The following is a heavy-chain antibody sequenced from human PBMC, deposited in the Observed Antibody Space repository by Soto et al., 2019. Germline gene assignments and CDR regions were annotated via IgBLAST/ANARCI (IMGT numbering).Heavy chain of an antibody. V-gene: IGHV4-39*01. CDR1: GGSISSSSYC. CDR3: ARLVHSGWYTDWFDP. CDR2: IYYSGST. Sequence: SATLSLTWTVSGGSISSSSYCWGWIRPPPGKGLEWIGSIYYSGSTYYNPSLKSRVTISVDTSKNQFSLKLSSVTAADTAVYYCARLVHSGWYTDWFDPWGQGTLVTVS. D-gene: IGHD6-19*01. J-gene: IGHJ5*02.